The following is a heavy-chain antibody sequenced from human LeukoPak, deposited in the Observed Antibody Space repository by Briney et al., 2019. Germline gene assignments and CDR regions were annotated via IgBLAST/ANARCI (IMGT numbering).Heavy chain of an antibody. CDR2: IIPIFGTA. Sequence: SVKVSCKASGGTFSSYAISWVRQAPGQGLEWMGRIIPIFGTANYAQKFQGRVTITTDESTSTAYMELSSLRSEDTAVYYCARGNLSDSSGYYYPYYYYMDVWGKGTTVTVSS. J-gene: IGHJ6*03. CDR3: ARGNLSDSSGYYYPYYYYMDV. V-gene: IGHV1-69*05. CDR1: GGTFSSYA. D-gene: IGHD3-22*01.